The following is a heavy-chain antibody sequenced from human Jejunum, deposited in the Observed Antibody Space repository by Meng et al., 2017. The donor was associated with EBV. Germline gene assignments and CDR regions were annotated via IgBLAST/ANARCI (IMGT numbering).Heavy chain of an antibody. CDR2: INQVGST. Sequence: QVQLQQGGAGLLKPSETPSLTCAVSGGSFGGYFWTWIRQAPGKGLEWIGEINQVGSTNYNPSLKSRVTISVDTSNIQFSLKVTSVTAADTAVYYCARSGAIIGVQGAPDYWGQGTLVTVSS. CDR1: GGSFGGYF. CDR3: ARSGAIIGVQGAPDY. V-gene: IGHV4-34*01. D-gene: IGHD3-3*01. J-gene: IGHJ4*02.